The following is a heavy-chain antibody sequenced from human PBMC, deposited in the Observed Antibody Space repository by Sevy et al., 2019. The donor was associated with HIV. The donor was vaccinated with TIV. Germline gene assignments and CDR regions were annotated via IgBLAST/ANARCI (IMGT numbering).Heavy chain of an antibody. CDR2: IIAVFGTT. CDR1: GGIFRSNA. V-gene: IGHV1-69*13. J-gene: IGHJ4*01. CDR3: ARDKNYYVSGSFDY. Sequence: ASVKVSCKASGGIFRSNAISWVRKAPGQGLEWIGGIIAVFGTTHYAQKFQGRVTITADESRSTAYMELSSLKSEDTAVYYCARDKNYYVSGSFDYWGQGSQVTVSS. D-gene: IGHD3-10*01.